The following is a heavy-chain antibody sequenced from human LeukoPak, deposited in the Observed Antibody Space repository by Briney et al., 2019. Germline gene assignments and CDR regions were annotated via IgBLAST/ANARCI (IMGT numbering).Heavy chain of an antibody. Sequence: PSETLSLTCTVSGGSISSSSYYWGWIRQPPGKGLEWIGSIYYSGSTYYNPSLKSRVTISVDTSKNQFSLKLSSVTAADTAVYYCARLLGTAFDIWAKGQWSPSLQ. V-gene: IGHV4-39*01. CDR2: IYYSGST. CDR3: ARLLGTAFDI. CDR1: GGSISSSSYY. D-gene: IGHD1-26*01. J-gene: IGHJ3*02.